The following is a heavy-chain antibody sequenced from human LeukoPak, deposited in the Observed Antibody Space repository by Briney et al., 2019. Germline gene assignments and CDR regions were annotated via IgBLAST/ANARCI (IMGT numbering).Heavy chain of an antibody. J-gene: IGHJ4*02. D-gene: IGHD3-22*01. CDR1: GFTFSSYA. Sequence: GGSLRLSCAASGFTFSSYAMHWVRQAPGKGLEWVAVISYDGSNKYYADSVKGRFTISRDNSKNTLYLQMNSLRAEDTAVYYCARDYCDSSGYYEYWGQGTLVTVSS. V-gene: IGHV3-30-3*01. CDR3: ARDYCDSSGYYEY. CDR2: ISYDGSNK.